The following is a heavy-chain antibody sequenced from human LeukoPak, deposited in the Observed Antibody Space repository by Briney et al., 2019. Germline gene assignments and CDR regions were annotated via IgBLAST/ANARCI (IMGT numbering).Heavy chain of an antibody. CDR3: ARAPYAEEFDY. D-gene: IGHD4-17*01. V-gene: IGHV3-7*04. J-gene: IGHJ4*02. Sequence: GESLTLSCAASGFTFSDYCMSWIRQAPGKGLEWVANIKQDGSEKYYFDSVKDRCTTSRDNATNSLYLQMNSLTAEDTAVYYCARAPYAEEFDYWGQGTLVTVSA. CDR1: GFTFSDYC. CDR2: IKQDGSEK.